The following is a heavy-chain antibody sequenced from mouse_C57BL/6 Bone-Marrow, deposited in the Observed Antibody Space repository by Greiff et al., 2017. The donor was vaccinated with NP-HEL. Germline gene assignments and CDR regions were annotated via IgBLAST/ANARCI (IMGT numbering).Heavy chain of an antibody. CDR2: IDPSDSYT. Sequence: QVQLQQPGAELVRPGTSVKLSCKASGYTFTSYWMHWVKQRPGQGLEWIGVIDPSDSYTNYNHKFKGKATLTVDTSSSTAYMQLSSLTSEDSAVYYWARNAHYYYGSSLDYWGQGTTLTVSS. CDR3: ARNAHYYYGSSLDY. D-gene: IGHD1-1*01. CDR1: GYTFTSYW. J-gene: IGHJ2*01. V-gene: IGHV1-59*01.